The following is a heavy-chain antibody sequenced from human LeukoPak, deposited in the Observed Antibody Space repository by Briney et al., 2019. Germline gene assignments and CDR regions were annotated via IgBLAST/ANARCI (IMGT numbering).Heavy chain of an antibody. CDR3: AYYYGSGSYLEYYFDY. CDR2: IRYDGSNK. CDR1: GFTFSSYG. Sequence: GGSLRLSCAASGFTFSSYGMHWVRQAPGKGLEWVAFIRYDGSNKHYADSVKGRFTISRDNSKNTLYLQMNSLRAEDTAVYYCAYYYGSGSYLEYYFDYWGQGTLVTVSS. D-gene: IGHD3-10*01. J-gene: IGHJ4*02. V-gene: IGHV3-30*02.